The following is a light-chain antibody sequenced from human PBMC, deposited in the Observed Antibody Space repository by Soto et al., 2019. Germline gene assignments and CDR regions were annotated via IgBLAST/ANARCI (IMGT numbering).Light chain of an antibody. CDR3: QQYGTSPPIT. V-gene: IGKV3D-20*01. Sequence: EIVLTQSPATLSLSPGERATLSCGASQSVSSNYLAWYQQKPGLAPRLLIYDASSRATGIPDRLSGSVSGTDFTLTFSRLEPEDFAVYYCQQYGTSPPITFGHGTRLKIK. CDR1: QSVSSNY. CDR2: DAS. J-gene: IGKJ5*01.